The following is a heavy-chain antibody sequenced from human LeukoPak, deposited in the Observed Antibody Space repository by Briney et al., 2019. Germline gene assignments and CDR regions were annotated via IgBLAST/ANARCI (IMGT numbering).Heavy chain of an antibody. J-gene: IGHJ6*03. CDR2: SNPNSGGT. CDR3: ARVVPAATDYYYYYMDI. V-gene: IGHV1-2*02. Sequence: ASVKVSCKASGYTFTCYYMHWVRQAPGQGLEWMGWSNPNSGGTNYAQKFQGRVTMTRDTSISTAYMELSRLRSDDTAVYYCARVVPAATDYYYYYMDIWGKGTTVTVSS. D-gene: IGHD2-2*01. CDR1: GYTFTCYY.